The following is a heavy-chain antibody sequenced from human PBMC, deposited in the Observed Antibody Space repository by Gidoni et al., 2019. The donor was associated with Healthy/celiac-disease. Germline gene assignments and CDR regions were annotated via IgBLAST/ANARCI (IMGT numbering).Heavy chain of an antibody. V-gene: IGHV4-31*03. CDR3: ARGSQWLKQFDY. D-gene: IGHD6-19*01. CDR2: VYYSGST. Sequence: QVQLQESGTGLVKPSQTLSLTCTVSGGSISSGGYYWSWIRQHPGKGLEWSGYVYYSGSTYYNPSLKSRVTISVDTSKNQFSLKLSSVTAADTAVYYCARGSQWLKQFDYWGQGTLVTVSS. CDR1: GGSISSGGYY. J-gene: IGHJ4*02.